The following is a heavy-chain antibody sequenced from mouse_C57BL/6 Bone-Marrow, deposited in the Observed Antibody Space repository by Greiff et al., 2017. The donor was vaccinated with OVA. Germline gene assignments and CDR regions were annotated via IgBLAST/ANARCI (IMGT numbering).Heavy chain of an antibody. CDR1: GFTFSSYG. V-gene: IGHV5-6*02. D-gene: IGHD2-4*01. J-gene: IGHJ4*01. CDR3: ARRGIYYDYDLGDYAMDD. Sequence: DVMLVESGGDLVKPGGSLKLSCAASGFTFSSYGMSWVRQTPDKRLEWVATISSGGSYTYYPDSVKGRFTISRDNAKNTLDLQMSRLKSEDTAMYYCARRGIYYDYDLGDYAMDDWGKGTAVTVSS. CDR2: ISSGGSYT.